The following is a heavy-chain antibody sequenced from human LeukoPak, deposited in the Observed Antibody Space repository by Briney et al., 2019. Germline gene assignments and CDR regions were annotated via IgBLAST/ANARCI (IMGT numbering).Heavy chain of an antibody. CDR1: GFTFSSYA. CDR2: ISGSGGST. CDR3: ADRMGELPVLGY. D-gene: IGHD1-26*01. V-gene: IGHV3-23*01. Sequence: PGGSLRLSCAASGFTFSSYAMSWVRQAPGKGLEWVSAISGSGGSTYYADSVKGRFTISRDNSKNTLYLQMNSLRAEDTAVYYCADRMGELPVLGYWGQGTLVTVSS. J-gene: IGHJ4*02.